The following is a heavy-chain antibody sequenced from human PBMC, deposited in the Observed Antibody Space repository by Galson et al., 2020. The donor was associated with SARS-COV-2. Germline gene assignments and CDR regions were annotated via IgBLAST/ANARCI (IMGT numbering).Heavy chain of an antibody. CDR1: GGSISSYY. V-gene: IGHV4-59*01. D-gene: IGHD2-2*01. CDR3: ARDSDIVVVPAGVGATYYYYGMDV. J-gene: IGHJ6*02. Sequence: ETSETLSLTCTVSGGSISSYYWSWIRQPPGKGLEWIGYIYYSGSTNYNPSLKSRVTISVDTSKNQFSLKLSSVTAADTAVYYCARDSDIVVVPAGVGATYYYYGMDVWGQGTTVTVSS. CDR2: IYYSGST.